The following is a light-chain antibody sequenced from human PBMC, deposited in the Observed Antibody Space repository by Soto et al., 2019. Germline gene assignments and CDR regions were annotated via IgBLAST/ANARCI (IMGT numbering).Light chain of an antibody. Sequence: ENVLTQSPGTLSLSPGERATLSCRASQSVSSSYLAWYQHKPGQAPRFLIYGASTRATGIPDRFSGSGSGTDFTLTISSLQPEDFATYYCQHADSFPLITFGQGTRLEIK. CDR3: QHADSFPLIT. V-gene: IGKV3-20*01. CDR2: GAS. CDR1: QSVSSSY. J-gene: IGKJ5*01.